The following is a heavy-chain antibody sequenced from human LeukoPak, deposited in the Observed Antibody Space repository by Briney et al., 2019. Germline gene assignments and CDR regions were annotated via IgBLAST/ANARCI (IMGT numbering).Heavy chain of an antibody. CDR1: GYTFTSYY. CDR2: INPSGGST. CDR3: PADSFPYCSSTSCFPSHAF. V-gene: IGHV1-46*01. J-gene: IGHJ4*02. D-gene: IGHD2-2*01. Sequence: ASVKVSCKASGYTFTSYYMHWVRQAPGQGLEWMAIINPSGGSTNYAQKFQGRVTITRVTSTSTVYMQLRSLSSADTAAQHCPADSFPYCSSTSCFPSHAFWGQGTLVTVSS.